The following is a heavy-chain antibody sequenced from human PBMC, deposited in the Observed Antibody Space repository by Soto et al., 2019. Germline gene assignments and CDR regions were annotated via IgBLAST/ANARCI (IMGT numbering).Heavy chain of an antibody. D-gene: IGHD3-9*01. CDR3: ARDHYVYDILTGYGYHYGMDV. Sequence: SSETLSLTCTVSGVSISSGDYYWSWIRQPPGKGLEWIGYIYYSGSTYYNPSLKSRVTISVDTSKNQFSLKLSSVTAADTAVYYCARDHYVYDILTGYGYHYGMDVWGQGTTVTVSS. CDR2: IYYSGST. J-gene: IGHJ6*02. CDR1: GVSISSGDYY. V-gene: IGHV4-30-4*01.